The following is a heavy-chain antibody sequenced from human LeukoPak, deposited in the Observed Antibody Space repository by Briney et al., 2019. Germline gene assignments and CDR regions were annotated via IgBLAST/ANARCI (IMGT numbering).Heavy chain of an antibody. CDR1: GFTFSGYS. CDR2: ISRSASYL. D-gene: IGHD6-19*01. J-gene: IGHJ3*02. CDR3: ARHVYSSGWGAFDI. Sequence: PGGSLRLSCAASGFTFSGYSMNWVRQAPGKGLEWVSSISRSASYLYYADSLQGRFTVSRDDAKSSLYLQMNSLSAADTAVYYCARHVYSSGWGAFDIWGQGTMVTVSS. V-gene: IGHV3-21*01.